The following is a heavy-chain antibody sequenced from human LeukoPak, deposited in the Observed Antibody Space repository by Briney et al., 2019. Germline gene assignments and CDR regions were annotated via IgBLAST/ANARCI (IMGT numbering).Heavy chain of an antibody. Sequence: PSETLSLTCTVSGGSISSYYWSWIRQPAGKGLEWIGRIYTSGSTNYNPSLKSRVTMSVDTSKNQFSLKLSSVTAADTAVYYCARVPVAGTSYYFDYWGQGTLVTVSS. J-gene: IGHJ4*02. CDR1: GGSISSYY. CDR2: IYTSGST. CDR3: ARVPVAGTSYYFDY. D-gene: IGHD6-19*01. V-gene: IGHV4-4*07.